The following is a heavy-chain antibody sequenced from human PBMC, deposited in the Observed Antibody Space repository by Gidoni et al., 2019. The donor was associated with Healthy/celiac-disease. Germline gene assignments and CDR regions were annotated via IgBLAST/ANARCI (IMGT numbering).Heavy chain of an antibody. V-gene: IGHV4-34*01. D-gene: IGHD6-19*01. CDR1: GGSFSGYY. Sequence: HVQLQQCGAGLLKPSETLSLTCAVYGGSFSGYYWSWIRQPPGKGLEWIGEINHSGSTNYNPSLKSRVTISGDTSKNQFYLKLSSVTAADTAVYYCASLKNSSGAWGQGTMVTVSS. J-gene: IGHJ3*01. CDR3: ASLKNSSGA. CDR2: INHSGST.